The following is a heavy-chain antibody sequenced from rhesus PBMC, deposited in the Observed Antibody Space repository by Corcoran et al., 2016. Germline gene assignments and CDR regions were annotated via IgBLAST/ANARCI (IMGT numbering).Heavy chain of an antibody. CDR3: ARVGAAAGLFDF. D-gene: IGHD6-31*01. Sequence: QLQLQESGPGLVKPSETLSLTCAVSGYSISSGYGWSWIRQPPGKGLEWIGYISYCGGTSDAPSLKRRVTISRDTSKNQFSLKLRSVTAADTAVYYCARVGAAAGLFDFWGQGLRVTVSS. CDR2: ISYCGGT. CDR1: GYSISSGYG. V-gene: IGHV4-122*02. J-gene: IGHJ3*01.